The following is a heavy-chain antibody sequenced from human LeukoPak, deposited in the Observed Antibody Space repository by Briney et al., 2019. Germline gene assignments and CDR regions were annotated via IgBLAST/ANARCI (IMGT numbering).Heavy chain of an antibody. V-gene: IGHV1-18*01. D-gene: IGHD5-18*01. CDR2: ISAYNGNT. CDR1: GYTFTSYG. Sequence: ASVKVSCKASGYTFTSYGISWVRQAPGQGLEWMGWISAYNGNTNYAQKLQGRVTMTTDTSTSTVYMELSSLRSEDTAVYYCARDRSLDTATELDYWGQGTLVTVSS. J-gene: IGHJ4*02. CDR3: ARDRSLDTATELDY.